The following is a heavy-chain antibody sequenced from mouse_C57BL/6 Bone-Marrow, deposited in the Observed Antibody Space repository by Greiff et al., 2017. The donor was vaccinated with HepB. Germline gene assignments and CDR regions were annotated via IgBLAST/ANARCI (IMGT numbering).Heavy chain of an antibody. V-gene: IGHV5-9-1*02. CDR3: TRGGGSSLYYAMDY. J-gene: IGHJ4*01. Sequence: EVQLQESGEGLVKPGGSLKLSCAASGFTFSSYAMSWVRQTPEKRLEWVAYISSGGDYIYYADTVKGRFTISRDNARNTLYLQMSSLKSEDTAMYYCTRGGGSSLYYAMDYWGQGTSVTVSS. D-gene: IGHD1-1*01. CDR2: ISSGGDYI. CDR1: GFTFSSYA.